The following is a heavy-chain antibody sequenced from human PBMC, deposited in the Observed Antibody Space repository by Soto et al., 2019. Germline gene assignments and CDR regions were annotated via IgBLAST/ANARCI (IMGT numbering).Heavy chain of an antibody. CDR1: GFTFSSYD. D-gene: IGHD3-16*02. Sequence: EVQLVESGGGLVQPGGSLRLSCAASGFTFSSYDMQWVRQATGKGLEWVSAIGTAGDTYYLGSVKGRFTISRENAKNSLYLHRSGRGAGATAGYYCARSPPGSYHYYYGLDVWGQGTTVTVSS. V-gene: IGHV3-13*04. CDR3: ARSPPGSYHYYYGLDV. J-gene: IGHJ6*02. CDR2: IGTAGDT.